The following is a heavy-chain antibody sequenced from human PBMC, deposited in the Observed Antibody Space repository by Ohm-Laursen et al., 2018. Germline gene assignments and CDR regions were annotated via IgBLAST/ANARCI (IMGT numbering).Heavy chain of an antibody. CDR1: GDSVSSDSGA. CDR2: KHYSSKWVY. J-gene: IGHJ6*02. Sequence: TLSLTCSISGDSVSSDSGAWNWIRQSPSRGLEWLGRKHYSSKWVYDYAVSVKSRITITPDTSKNQFSLQLNSVTPEDSAVYYCSRGQRNYYAMDVWGQGTTVTVSS. V-gene: IGHV6-1*01. CDR3: SRGQRNYYAMDV. D-gene: IGHD1-1*01.